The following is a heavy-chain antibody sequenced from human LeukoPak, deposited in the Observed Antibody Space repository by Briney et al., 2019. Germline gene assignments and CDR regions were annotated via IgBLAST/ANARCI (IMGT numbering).Heavy chain of an antibody. CDR1: GGSISSYY. Sequence: SETLSLTCTVSGGSISSYYWSWIRQPPGKGLEWIGYIYDSGSTNYNPSLKSRVTISVDTSKNQFSLKLSSVTAADTAVYYCARTAPGIAAAGVYYYYYMDVWGKGTTVTISS. J-gene: IGHJ6*03. D-gene: IGHD6-13*01. CDR3: ARTAPGIAAAGVYYYYYMDV. V-gene: IGHV4-59*08. CDR2: IYDSGST.